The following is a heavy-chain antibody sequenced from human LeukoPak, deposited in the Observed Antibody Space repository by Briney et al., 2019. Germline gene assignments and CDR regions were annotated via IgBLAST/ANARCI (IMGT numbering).Heavy chain of an antibody. V-gene: IGHV3-23*01. J-gene: IGHJ4*02. CDR1: GFTFSTYW. D-gene: IGHD3-10*01. CDR3: AKDGTNCGLGTSFDN. CDR2: ISSSGDKT. Sequence: PGGSLRLSCAASGFTFSTYWMTWVRQPPGKGLEWVAAISSSGDKTYYADSVKGRFTISRDNSKTTLFLQLNGLRAGDSAVFYCAKDGTNCGLGTSFDNWGQGTLVTVSS.